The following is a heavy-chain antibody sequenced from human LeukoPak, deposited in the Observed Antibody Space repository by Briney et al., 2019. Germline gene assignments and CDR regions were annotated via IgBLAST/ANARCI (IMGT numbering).Heavy chain of an antibody. V-gene: IGHV3-23*01. J-gene: IGHJ3*01. CDR2: ISGSGGNT. CDR3: ARMYTTSGDAFDV. Sequence: PGGSLRLSCAASGFTFSSYSMNWVRQAPGKGLEWVSAISGSGGNTFYGDSVKGRFTISRDNSRNTLYLQMNSLRAEDTAVYYCARMYTTSGDAFDVWGQGTMVTVSS. CDR1: GFTFSSYS. D-gene: IGHD6-13*01.